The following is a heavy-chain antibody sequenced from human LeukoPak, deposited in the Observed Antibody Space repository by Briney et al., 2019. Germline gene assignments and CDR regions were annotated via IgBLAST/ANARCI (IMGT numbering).Heavy chain of an antibody. CDR1: GFTFSSYA. Sequence: TGGSLRLSCAASGFTFSSYAMHWVRQPPGKGLEWVAVISYDGSNKYYADSVKGRFTISRDNSKNTLYLQMNSLRAEDTALYYCAKDSGVVVVQTIPTIADGGPFDYWGQGTLVTVSS. J-gene: IGHJ4*02. V-gene: IGHV3-30*04. D-gene: IGHD3-22*01. CDR2: ISYDGSNK. CDR3: AKDSGVVVVQTIPTIADGGPFDY.